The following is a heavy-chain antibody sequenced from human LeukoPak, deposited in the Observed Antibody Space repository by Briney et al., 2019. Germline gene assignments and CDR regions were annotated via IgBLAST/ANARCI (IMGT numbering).Heavy chain of an antibody. V-gene: IGHV1-24*01. CDR2: FDPEDGET. Sequence: GASVKVSCKVSGYTLTELSMHWVRQAPGKGLEWMGVFDPEDGETIYAQKFQGRVTMTEDTSTDTAYMELSSMRSEDTAVYYCATGKRAYSGSYYDAFDIWGQGTMVTVSS. CDR1: GYTLTELS. J-gene: IGHJ3*02. D-gene: IGHD1-26*01. CDR3: ATGKRAYSGSYYDAFDI.